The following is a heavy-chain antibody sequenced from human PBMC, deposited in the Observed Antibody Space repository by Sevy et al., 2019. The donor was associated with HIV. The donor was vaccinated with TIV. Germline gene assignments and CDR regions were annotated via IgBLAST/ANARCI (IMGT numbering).Heavy chain of an antibody. Sequence: GGSLRLSCAASEFIFSSYWMHWVRQAPGKGLVWVSHVNSDGTRTTYADPVRGRFTVSRDNAKNTLYLQMNSLRDEDTAVYYCARGMPYSSGWYASWGHGTLVTVSS. CDR1: EFIFSSYW. V-gene: IGHV3-74*01. CDR2: VNSDGTRT. CDR3: ARGMPYSSGWYAS. J-gene: IGHJ4*01. D-gene: IGHD6-19*01.